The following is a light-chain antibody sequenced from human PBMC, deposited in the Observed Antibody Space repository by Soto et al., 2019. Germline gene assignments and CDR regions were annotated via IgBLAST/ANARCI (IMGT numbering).Light chain of an antibody. CDR1: QHVTTTY. J-gene: IGKJ4*01. Sequence: IVLTQSPATLSLSPGERATLSCTASQHVTTTYIAWYQQKFGQAPRLLIYGASTRATGTPDRFTGGGFGTDFTLTISRVEPEDFAVYYCQQYDSSFTFVGGTKVEMK. CDR2: GAS. V-gene: IGKV3-20*01. CDR3: QQYDSSFT.